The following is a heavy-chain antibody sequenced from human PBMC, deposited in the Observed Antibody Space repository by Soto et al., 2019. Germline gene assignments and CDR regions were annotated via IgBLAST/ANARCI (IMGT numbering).Heavy chain of an antibody. J-gene: IGHJ5*02. CDR3: ARGQSSSSGWFDP. Sequence: SETLSLTCSVSGGSISISNFYWGWVRQSPGRGLEWIGSLYSARIAYYNPSLKSRVTISVDTSKNQFSLKLSSVTAADTAVYYCARGQSSSSGWFDPWGQGTLVTVSS. CDR2: LYSARIA. D-gene: IGHD6-6*01. V-gene: IGHV4-39*07. CDR1: GGSISISNFY.